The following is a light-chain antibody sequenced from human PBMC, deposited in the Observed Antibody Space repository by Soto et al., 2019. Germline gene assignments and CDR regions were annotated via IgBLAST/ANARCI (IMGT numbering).Light chain of an antibody. V-gene: IGKV1-5*03. CDR3: QQYKSYSPYT. J-gene: IGKJ2*01. CDR2: RAS. CDR1: ASISRW. Sequence: DIRMTQSPSTLSASVGDRVTITCRASASISRWLAWYQQKPGKAPKLLIYRASTLENGVPARISGSGSGTDFTLTISTLQPEDFATYYCQQYKSYSPYTFGQGTKLEIK.